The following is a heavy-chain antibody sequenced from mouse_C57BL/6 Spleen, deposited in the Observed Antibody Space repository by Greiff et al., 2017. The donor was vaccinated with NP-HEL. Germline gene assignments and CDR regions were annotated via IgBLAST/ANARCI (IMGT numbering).Heavy chain of an antibody. V-gene: IGHV1-55*01. CDR2: IYPGSGST. D-gene: IGHD1-1*01. Sequence: VQLQQSGAELVKPGASVKMSCKASGYTFTSYWITWVKQRPGQGLEWIGDIYPGSGSTNYNEKFKSKATLTVDTSSSTAYMQLSSLTSEDSAVYYCARGDYGGDYYAMDYWGQGTSVTVSS. CDR1: GYTFTSYW. CDR3: ARGDYGGDYYAMDY. J-gene: IGHJ4*01.